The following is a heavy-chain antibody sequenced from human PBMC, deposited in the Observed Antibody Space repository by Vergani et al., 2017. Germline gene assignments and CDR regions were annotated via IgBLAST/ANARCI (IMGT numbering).Heavy chain of an antibody. CDR3: ARDGYDKAFDI. D-gene: IGHD5-12*01. CDR2: ISYDGSNK. Sequence: VQLLESGGGLVQPGGSLRLSCAASGFTFSSYGMHWVRQAPGKGLEWVAVISYDGSNKYYADSVKGRFTISRDNSKNTLYLQMNSLRAEDTAVYYCARDGYDKAFDIWGQGTLVTVSS. CDR1: GFTFSSYG. V-gene: IGHV3-30*03. J-gene: IGHJ4*02.